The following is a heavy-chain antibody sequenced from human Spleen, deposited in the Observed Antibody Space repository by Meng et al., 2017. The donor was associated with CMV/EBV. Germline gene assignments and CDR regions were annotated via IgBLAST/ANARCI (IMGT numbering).Heavy chain of an antibody. D-gene: IGHD6-13*01. Sequence: GGSLRLSCAASGFTFSTYSMTWVRQAPGKGLEWVSSISSSSGYIYYADSVQGRFTISRDNSKNTLYLQMNSLRAEDTAVYYCARGSSSYDYYGMDVWGQGTTVTVSS. V-gene: IGHV3-21*01. CDR3: ARGSSSYDYYGMDV. CDR1: GFTFSTYS. J-gene: IGHJ6*02. CDR2: ISSSSGYI.